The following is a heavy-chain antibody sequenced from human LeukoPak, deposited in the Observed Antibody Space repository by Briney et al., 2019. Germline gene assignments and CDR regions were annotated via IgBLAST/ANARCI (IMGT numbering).Heavy chain of an antibody. CDR1: GYTFTGYY. D-gene: IGHD1-1*01. CDR2: INPNSGGT. CDR3: ARDPPNWNGAFHI. Sequence: ASVKVSCKASGYTFTGYYMHWVRQAPGQGLEWMGWINPNSGGTNYAQKFQGRVTMTRDTSISTACMELSRLRSDDTAVYYCARDPPNWNGAFHIWGQGTMVTVSS. V-gene: IGHV1-2*02. J-gene: IGHJ3*02.